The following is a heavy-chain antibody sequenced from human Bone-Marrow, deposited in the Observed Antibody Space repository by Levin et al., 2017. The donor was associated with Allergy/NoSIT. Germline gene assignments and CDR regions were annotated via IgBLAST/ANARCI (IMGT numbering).Heavy chain of an antibody. CDR2: ISSSSSYI. CDR3: ARDRVRGGPPYYYYGMDV. CDR1: GFTFSSYS. Sequence: GESLKISCAASGFTFSSYSMNWVRQAPGKGLEWVSSISSSSSYIYYADSVKGRFTISRDNAKNSLYLQMNSLRAEDTAVYYCARDRVRGGPPYYYYGMDVWGQGTTVTVSS. V-gene: IGHV3-21*01. D-gene: IGHD3-16*01. J-gene: IGHJ6*02.